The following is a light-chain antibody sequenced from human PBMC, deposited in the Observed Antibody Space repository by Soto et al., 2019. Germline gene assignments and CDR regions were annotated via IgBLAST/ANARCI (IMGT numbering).Light chain of an antibody. CDR2: AAS. CDR3: QQSYTTLFT. J-gene: IGKJ3*01. Sequence: DIQMTQSPSSLSASVGDRVTITCRASQSISNYLNWYQQKPGKAPKLLIYAASSLQSGGPSRFSGSGYGTDFTLTISSLQPEDFAAYSCQQSYTTLFTFGPGTNVDI. CDR1: QSISNY. V-gene: IGKV1-39*01.